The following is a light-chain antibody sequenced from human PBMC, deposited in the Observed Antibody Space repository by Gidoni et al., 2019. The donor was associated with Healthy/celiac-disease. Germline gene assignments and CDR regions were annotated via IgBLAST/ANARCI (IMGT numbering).Light chain of an antibody. Sequence: DIQMTQSPSSLSASVGDRVTITCRASQSISSYLNWYQQKPGKAPKLLIYAASSLQSGVPSRFSGSGSGTDFTLNISSLQPEDLATYYCQQSYSTPRTFGQXTKVEIK. V-gene: IGKV1-39*01. J-gene: IGKJ1*01. CDR1: QSISSY. CDR3: QQSYSTPRT. CDR2: AAS.